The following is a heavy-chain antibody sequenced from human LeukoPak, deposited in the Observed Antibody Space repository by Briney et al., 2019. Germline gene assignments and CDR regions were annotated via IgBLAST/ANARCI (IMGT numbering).Heavy chain of an antibody. D-gene: IGHD3-22*01. Sequence: SVKVSCKASGGTFSSYAISWVRQAPGQGLEWMGGIIPIFGTANYAQKFQGRVTITADESTSTAYMELSSLRSEDTAVYYCARVMKVVGRKPPALDYWGQGTLVTVSS. V-gene: IGHV1-69*01. CDR2: IIPIFGTA. CDR3: ARVMKVVGRKPPALDY. J-gene: IGHJ4*02. CDR1: GGTFSSYA.